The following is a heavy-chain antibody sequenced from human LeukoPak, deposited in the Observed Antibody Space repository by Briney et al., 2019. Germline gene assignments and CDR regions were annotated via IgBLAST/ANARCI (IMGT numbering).Heavy chain of an antibody. V-gene: IGHV3-7*01. CDR3: ARGDTLTGTSYDY. CDR1: GFTFSTYW. Sequence: PGGSLRLSCAASGFTFSTYWMSWVRQAPGKGLEWVANINQGGSGKYYVDSVKGRFTISRDNAKNSLFLQMNSLRAEDTAVYYCARGDTLTGTSYDYWGQGTLVTVSS. D-gene: IGHD3-9*01. CDR2: INQGGSGK. J-gene: IGHJ4*02.